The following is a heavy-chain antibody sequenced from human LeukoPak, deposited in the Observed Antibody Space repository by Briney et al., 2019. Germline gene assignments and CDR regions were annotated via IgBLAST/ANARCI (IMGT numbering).Heavy chain of an antibody. CDR2: INPSDGRA. CDR1: GYTFTSYY. Sequence: ASVKVSCKTFGYTFTSYYMHWVRQAPGQGLEWVGIINPSDGRATYTQKFQGRVTMSRDTSTGTLYLALSSLTSEDAAVYYCARDAEFYASGIGVGYFNLWGRGTLVTVSS. CDR3: ARDAEFYASGIGVGYFNL. J-gene: IGHJ2*01. V-gene: IGHV1-46*01. D-gene: IGHD3-10*01.